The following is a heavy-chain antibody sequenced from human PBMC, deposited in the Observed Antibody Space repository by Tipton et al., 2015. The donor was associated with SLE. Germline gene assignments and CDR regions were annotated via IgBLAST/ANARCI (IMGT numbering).Heavy chain of an antibody. V-gene: IGHV1-69*06. J-gene: IGHJ4*02. Sequence: QLVQSGPEVKKPGSSVKVSCKSSGGSFSTEAISWVRQAPGQGLEWMGGIIPILDTADYAQNFQGRVTMTRDTSISTAYMELSSLTHDDTAVYYCARAGDSAWFSHTFDYWGQGTLVTVSS. D-gene: IGHD3-10*01. CDR1: GGSFSTEA. CDR2: IIPILDTA. CDR3: ARAGDSAWFSHTFDY.